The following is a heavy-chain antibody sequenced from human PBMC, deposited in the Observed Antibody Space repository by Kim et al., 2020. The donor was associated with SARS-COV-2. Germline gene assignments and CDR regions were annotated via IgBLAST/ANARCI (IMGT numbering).Heavy chain of an antibody. J-gene: IGHJ1*01. V-gene: IGHV4-34*01. Sequence: LKSRVPISVDTSKNQFSLKLSSVTAADTAVYYCARGRGTMIVVAGGYFQHWGQGTLVTVSS. D-gene: IGHD3-22*01. CDR3: ARGRGTMIVVAGGYFQH.